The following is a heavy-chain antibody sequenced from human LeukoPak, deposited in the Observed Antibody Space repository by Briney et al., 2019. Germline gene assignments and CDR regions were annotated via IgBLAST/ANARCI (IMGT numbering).Heavy chain of an antibody. J-gene: IGHJ2*01. V-gene: IGHV1-2*02. CDR1: GYTFTAYY. CDR3: AIQPWGSGNNWYFDL. CDR2: ISPNSGGT. D-gene: IGHD7-27*01. Sequence: ASVKVSCKASGYTFTAYYIHWVRQAPGQGLEWMGWISPNSGGTGYAQKFKGRVTMTRDTSISTTYVELSSLTSDDTAVYYCAIQPWGSGNNWYFDLWGRGTLVTVSS.